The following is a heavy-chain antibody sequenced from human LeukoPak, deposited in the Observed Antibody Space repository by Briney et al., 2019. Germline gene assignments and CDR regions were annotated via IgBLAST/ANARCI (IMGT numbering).Heavy chain of an antibody. D-gene: IGHD6-6*01. CDR2: INPNSGGT. CDR1: GYTFTGYY. CDR3: ARDGGSSIAALPGPFDY. J-gene: IGHJ4*02. V-gene: IGHV1-2*02. Sequence: ASVKVSCKASGYTFTGYYMHWVRQAPGQGLEWMGWINPNSGGTNYAQKFQGRVTMTRDTSISTAYMELSRLRSDDTAVYYCARDGGSSIAALPGPFDYGGQGTLVTVSS.